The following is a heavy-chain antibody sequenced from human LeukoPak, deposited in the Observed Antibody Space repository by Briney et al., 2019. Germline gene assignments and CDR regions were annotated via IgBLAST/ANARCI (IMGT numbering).Heavy chain of an antibody. CDR3: AKGVRFLEWLEYYFDY. Sequence: GGSLRLSCAASGFTFSSYGMHWVRQAPGKGLERVAVISYDGSNKYYADSVKGRFTISRDNSKNTLYLQMNSLRAEDTAVYYCAKGVRFLEWLEYYFDYWGQGTLVTVSS. CDR2: ISYDGSNK. D-gene: IGHD3-3*01. J-gene: IGHJ4*02. V-gene: IGHV3-30*18. CDR1: GFTFSSYG.